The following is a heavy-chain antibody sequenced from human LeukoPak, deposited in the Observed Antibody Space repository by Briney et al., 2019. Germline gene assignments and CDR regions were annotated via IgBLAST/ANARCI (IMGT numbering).Heavy chain of an antibody. D-gene: IGHD3-3*01. V-gene: IGHV3-7*01. CDR3: ARKYYDFWSGYYGGGYYYYMDV. Sequence: PGGSLRLSCAASGFTFRTDWMHWVRQAPGKGLEWVANIKQDGSEKYYVDSVKGRFTISRDNAKNSLYLQMNSLKAEDTAVYYCARKYYDFWSGYYGGGYYYYMDVWGKGTTVTVSS. J-gene: IGHJ6*03. CDR2: IKQDGSEK. CDR1: GFTFRTDW.